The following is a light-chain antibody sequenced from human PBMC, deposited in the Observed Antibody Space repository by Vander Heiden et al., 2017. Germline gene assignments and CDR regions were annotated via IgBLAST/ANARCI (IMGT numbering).Light chain of an antibody. CDR1: QNIGTW. CDR2: QAS. Sequence: DIQMTQSPSTLSASVGDRVTITCRASQNIGTWVAWYQQKSGKAPKVLIYQASTLESGVPSRFNGSGSGTEFTLTIDNLQPDDFAIYYCQQYDSYFRTFGQGTKVDIK. V-gene: IGKV1-5*03. J-gene: IGKJ1*01. CDR3: QQYDSYFRT.